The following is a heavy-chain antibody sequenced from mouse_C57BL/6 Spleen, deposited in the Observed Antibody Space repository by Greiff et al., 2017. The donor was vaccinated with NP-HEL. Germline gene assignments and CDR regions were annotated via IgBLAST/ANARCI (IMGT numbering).Heavy chain of an antibody. CDR2: IYPGSGST. CDR1: GYTFTSYW. D-gene: IGHD2-4*01. V-gene: IGHV1-55*01. CDR3: ARGIYYDYEGAY. Sequence: VQLQQPGAELVKPGASVKMSCKASGYTFTSYWITWVKQRPGQGLEWIGDIYPGSGSTNYNEKFKSKATLTVDTSSSTAYMQLSSLTSEDSAVYCGARGIYYDYEGAYWGQGTLVTVSA. J-gene: IGHJ3*01.